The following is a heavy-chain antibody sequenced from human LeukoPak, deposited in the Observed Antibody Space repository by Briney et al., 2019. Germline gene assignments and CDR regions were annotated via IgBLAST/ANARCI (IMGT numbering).Heavy chain of an antibody. D-gene: IGHD3-3*01. CDR3: ARWDSSGFWSGYTYYFDY. CDR2: ISGSGGTT. V-gene: IGHV3-23*01. CDR1: GFTFNNYA. Sequence: GGSLRLSCAASGFTFNNYAMSWVRQAPGKGLEWVSAISGSGGTTYYADSVKGRFTISRDNSKNTLYLQMNSLRAEDTAVYYCARWDSSGFWSGYTYYFDYWGQGTLVTVSS. J-gene: IGHJ4*02.